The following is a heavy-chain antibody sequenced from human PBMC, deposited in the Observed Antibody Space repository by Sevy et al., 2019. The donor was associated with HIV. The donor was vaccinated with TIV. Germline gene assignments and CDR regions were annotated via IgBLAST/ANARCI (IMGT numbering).Heavy chain of an antibody. CDR2: ISYDGSNK. CDR1: GFTFSSYA. Sequence: GGSPRLSCAASGFTFSSYAMHWVRQAPGKGLEWVAVISYDGSNKYYADSVKGRFTISRDNSKNTLYLQMNSLRAEDTAVYYCARARARGYSSSWYEDYWGQGTLVTVSS. CDR3: ARARARGYSSSWYEDY. D-gene: IGHD6-13*01. V-gene: IGHV3-30-3*01. J-gene: IGHJ4*02.